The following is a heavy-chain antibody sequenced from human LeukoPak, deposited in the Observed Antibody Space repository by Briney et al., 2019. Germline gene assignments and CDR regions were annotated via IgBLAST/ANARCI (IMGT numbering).Heavy chain of an antibody. Sequence: PSETLSLTCIVSGGSISSHYWGWIRQPPGKGLEYIGNIYYTGSTNSSPSLKSPVTISVDTSNNQFSLRLNSVTAADTAVYFCASYGYTSAWTHFDNWGQGILVTVSS. CDR2: IYYTGST. CDR1: GGSISSHY. D-gene: IGHD6-19*01. V-gene: IGHV4-59*08. J-gene: IGHJ4*02. CDR3: ASYGYTSAWTHFDN.